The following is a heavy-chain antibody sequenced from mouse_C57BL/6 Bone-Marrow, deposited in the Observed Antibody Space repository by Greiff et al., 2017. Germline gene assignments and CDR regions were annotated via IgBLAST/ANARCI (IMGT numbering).Heavy chain of an antibody. CDR1: GYTFTSYW. D-gene: IGHD1-1*01. V-gene: IGHV1-69*01. Sequence: QVQLQQPGAELVMPGASVKLSCKASGYTFTSYWMHWVKQRPGQGLEWIGEIDPSDSYTNYNQKFKGKSTLTVDKSSSTAYMQLSSLTSEDSAVYYCARGVTTVGGYYAMDYWGQGTSVTVSS. CDR3: ARGVTTVGGYYAMDY. J-gene: IGHJ4*01. CDR2: IDPSDSYT.